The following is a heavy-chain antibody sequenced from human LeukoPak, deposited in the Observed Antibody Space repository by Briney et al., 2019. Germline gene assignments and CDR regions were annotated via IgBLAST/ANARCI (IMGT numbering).Heavy chain of an antibody. Sequence: PSETLSLTCTVSGYSISSGYYWGWIRQPPGKGLEWIGSIYHSGSTYYNPSLKSRVTISVDTSKNQFSLKLSSVTAADTAVYYCARESGVGVPAAPLREPRYYMDVWGKGTTVTVSS. D-gene: IGHD2-2*01. J-gene: IGHJ6*03. CDR1: GYSISSGYY. CDR2: IYHSGST. V-gene: IGHV4-38-2*02. CDR3: ARESGVGVPAAPLREPRYYMDV.